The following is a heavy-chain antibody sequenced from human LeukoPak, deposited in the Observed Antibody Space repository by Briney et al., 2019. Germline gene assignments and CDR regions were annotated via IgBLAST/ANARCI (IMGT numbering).Heavy chain of an antibody. J-gene: IGHJ4*02. CDR3: AKRGVVIRVILVGFHKEAYYFDS. D-gene: IGHD3-22*01. CDR2: ISDRGSRT. V-gene: IGHV3-23*01. Sequence: GGSLRLSCAVSGITLSNYGMSWVRQAPGKGLEWVAGISDRGSRTNYADSVKGRFTISTDYPKNTLYLQMNSLRAEDTAVYFCAKRGVVIRVILVGFHKEAYYFDSWGQGALVTVSS. CDR1: GITLSNYG.